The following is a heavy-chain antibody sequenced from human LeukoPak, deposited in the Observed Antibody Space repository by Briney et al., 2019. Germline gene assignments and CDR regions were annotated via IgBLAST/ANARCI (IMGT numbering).Heavy chain of an antibody. Sequence: GRSLRLSCATSIFTFNAYAVHWVRQASGKGLEWVAVISNDGRNKYYADSVKGRFTISRDNSKNTLYLQMDSLTTEDTAVYYCARPYYYDSSGYNVDRWGQGTLVTVSS. CDR1: IFTFNAYA. J-gene: IGHJ4*02. CDR3: ARPYYYDSSGYNVDR. V-gene: IGHV3-30*04. D-gene: IGHD3-22*01. CDR2: ISNDGRNK.